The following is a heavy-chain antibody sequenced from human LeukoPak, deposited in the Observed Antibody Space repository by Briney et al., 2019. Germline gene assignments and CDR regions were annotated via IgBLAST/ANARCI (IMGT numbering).Heavy chain of an antibody. J-gene: IGHJ3*02. CDR2: ISAYNGNT. CDR3: ARRQFSGWLRHDAFDI. Sequence: ASVKVSCKASGYTFTSYGISWVRQAPGQGLEWMGWISAYNGNTNYAQKLQGRVTMTTDTSTSTAHMELRSLRSDDTVVYYCARRQFSGWLRHDAFDIWGQGTMVTVSS. CDR1: GYTFTSYG. V-gene: IGHV1-18*01. D-gene: IGHD6-19*01.